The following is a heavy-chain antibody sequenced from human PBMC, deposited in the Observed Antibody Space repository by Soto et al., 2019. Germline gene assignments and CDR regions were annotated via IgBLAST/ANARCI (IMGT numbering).Heavy chain of an antibody. CDR1: GGSISRYY. CDR3: ARVLWAYCGTDCYPLDV. J-gene: IGHJ6*02. D-gene: IGHD2-21*02. V-gene: IGHV4-59*01. CDR2: LYNTGST. Sequence: QVRLQESGPGLVKPSETLSLTCTVSGGSISRYYWSWIRQTPGKGLEWIGYLYNTGSTISNPSLESRVTISVDTSKNQFSLKLNYVTAVDTAVYYCARVLWAYCGTDCYPLDVWGPGTMVTVSS.